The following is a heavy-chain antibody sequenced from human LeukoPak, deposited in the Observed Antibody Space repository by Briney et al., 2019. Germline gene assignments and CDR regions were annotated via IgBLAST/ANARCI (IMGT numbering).Heavy chain of an antibody. D-gene: IGHD1-26*01. V-gene: IGHV3-15*01. CDR3: TTGAPRAYSGSYSNC. Sequence: PGGSLRLSCAASGFTFSKAWMSWVRQAPGKGLEWVGRIKSKTDGGTTDYAAPVKGRFTISRDDSQNTLYLQMNSLKTEDTAVYYCTTGAPRAYSGSYSNCWGQGTLVTVSS. J-gene: IGHJ4*02. CDR2: IKSKTDGGTT. CDR1: GFTFSKAW.